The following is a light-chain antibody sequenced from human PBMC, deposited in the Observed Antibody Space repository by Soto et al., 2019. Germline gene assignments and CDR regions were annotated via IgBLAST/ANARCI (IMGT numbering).Light chain of an antibody. Sequence: EIVLTQSPGTLSLSPGERATLSCRASQSVSSSYLAWYQQKPGQALRLLIYNASSWATGIPDRFSGSGSGTDFTLTISRLKPEDFAVYYCQQYGNSRGTFGQGTKVEIK. CDR2: NAS. J-gene: IGKJ1*01. V-gene: IGKV3-20*01. CDR3: QQYGNSRGT. CDR1: QSVSSSY.